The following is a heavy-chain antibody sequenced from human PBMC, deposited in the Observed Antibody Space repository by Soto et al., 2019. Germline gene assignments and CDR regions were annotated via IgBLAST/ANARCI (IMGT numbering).Heavy chain of an antibody. Sequence: QVQLVQSGAEVKKPGASVKVSCKASGYTFTGYYMHWVRQAPGQGREWLGWINPNSGGTNYAQKLQGWVTMTRDTSISTAYMELSRLRSDDTAVYYCARDRMGNYDFWSGRMGYYGMDVWGQGTTVTVSS. CDR1: GYTFTGYY. D-gene: IGHD3-3*01. J-gene: IGHJ6*02. CDR2: INPNSGGT. CDR3: ARDRMGNYDFWSGRMGYYGMDV. V-gene: IGHV1-2*04.